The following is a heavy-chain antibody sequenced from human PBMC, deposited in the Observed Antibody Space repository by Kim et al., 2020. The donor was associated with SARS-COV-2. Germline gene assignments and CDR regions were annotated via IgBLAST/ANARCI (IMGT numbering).Heavy chain of an antibody. CDR3: ARFYGSGSYWFDP. D-gene: IGHD3-10*01. J-gene: IGHJ5*02. Sequence: SADSVKGRFNISRDNAKNSLYLQMDSLTDEDTAVYYCARFYGSGSYWFDPWGQGTLVIVSS. V-gene: IGHV3-48*02.